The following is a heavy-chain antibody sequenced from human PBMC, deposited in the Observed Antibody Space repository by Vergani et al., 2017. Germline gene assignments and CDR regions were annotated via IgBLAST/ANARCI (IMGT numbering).Heavy chain of an antibody. CDR1: GGSISSSNW. D-gene: IGHD5-12*01. V-gene: IGHV4-4*02. J-gene: IGHJ4*02. CDR3: ASRARYSGYDGDGGDY. Sequence: QVQLQESGPGLVKPSGTLSLTCAVSGGSISSSNWWSWVRQPPGKGVEWIGEINHSGSTTYNPSLKRRVTIAVGKSKNHFSLELSSVTAADTAVYYCASRARYSGYDGDGGDYWGQGTLVAVSS. CDR2: INHSGST.